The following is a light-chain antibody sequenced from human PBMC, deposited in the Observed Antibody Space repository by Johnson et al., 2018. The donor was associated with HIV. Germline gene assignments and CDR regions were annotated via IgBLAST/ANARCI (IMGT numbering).Light chain of an antibody. Sequence: QSVLTQPPSVSAAPGQQVTISCSGSSSNIGPFYVSWYQQLPGTAPKLLIYEHGKRPSGIPDRFSGSKSGTSATLVITGLQTGDEADYYCGTWESLSALWAFGTGTKVTVL. CDR3: GTWESLSALWA. J-gene: IGLJ1*01. CDR2: EHG. V-gene: IGLV1-51*02. CDR1: SSNIGPFY.